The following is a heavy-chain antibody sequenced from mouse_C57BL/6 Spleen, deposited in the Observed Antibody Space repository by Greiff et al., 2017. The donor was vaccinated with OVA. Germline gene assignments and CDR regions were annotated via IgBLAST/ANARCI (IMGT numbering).Heavy chain of an antibody. V-gene: IGHV1-80*01. CDR2: IYPGDGDT. CDR1: GYSFSSYW. CDR3: ARGGYYGSSPSFAY. Sequence: VQLQQSGAELVKPGASVKISCKASGYSFSSYWMNWVKQRPGKGLEWIGQIYPGDGDTNYNGKFKGKATLTADKSSSTAYMQLSSLTSEDSAVYCCARGGYYGSSPSFAYWGQGTLVTVSA. J-gene: IGHJ3*01. D-gene: IGHD1-1*01.